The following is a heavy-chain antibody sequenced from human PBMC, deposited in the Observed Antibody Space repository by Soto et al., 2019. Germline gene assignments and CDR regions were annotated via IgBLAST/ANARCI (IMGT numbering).Heavy chain of an antibody. Sequence: ASLKGSCKASRYTFISYDINWVRQATGQGLEWMGWMNPKSANTGYAQNFQGRVTMTRNTSISTAYMELSSLRSEDTAVYYCARSQSWETTVTPYYFDYWGQ. V-gene: IGHV1-8*01. CDR1: RYTFISYD. CDR2: MNPKSANT. CDR3: ARSQSWETTVTPYYFDY. D-gene: IGHD4-4*01. J-gene: IGHJ4*01.